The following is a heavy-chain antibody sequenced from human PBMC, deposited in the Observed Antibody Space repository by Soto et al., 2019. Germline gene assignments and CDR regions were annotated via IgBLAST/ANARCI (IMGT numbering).Heavy chain of an antibody. J-gene: IGHJ3*02. CDR2: IYYSGST. CDR1: GGSISSYY. Sequence: QVQLQESGPGLVKPSETLSLTCTVSGGSISSYYWSWIRQPPGKGLEWIGYIYYSGSTNYNPSLTSRVTIAVDTSKSQFALKLSSVTAADTAVYYGAGPSAAVWSGYAFDIWGQGTMVTVSS. D-gene: IGHD3-3*01. CDR3: AGPSAAVWSGYAFDI. V-gene: IGHV4-59*08.